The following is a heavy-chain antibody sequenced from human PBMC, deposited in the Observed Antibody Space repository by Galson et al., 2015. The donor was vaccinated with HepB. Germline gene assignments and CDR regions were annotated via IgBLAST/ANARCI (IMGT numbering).Heavy chain of an antibody. J-gene: IGHJ5*01. V-gene: IGHV3-21*06. CDR1: GFTFSAYD. Sequence: SLRLSCAASGFTFSAYDMYWVRQAPAKGLEWVSSITTSSSYIYFADSMRGRFTISRDNAKNSLFVQMDSLRGEDTAVYYCAKAGCSGAGCYLRYSWIDSWGQGTLVTVSS. D-gene: IGHD2-15*01. CDR2: ITTSSSYI. CDR3: AKAGCSGAGCYLRYSWIDS.